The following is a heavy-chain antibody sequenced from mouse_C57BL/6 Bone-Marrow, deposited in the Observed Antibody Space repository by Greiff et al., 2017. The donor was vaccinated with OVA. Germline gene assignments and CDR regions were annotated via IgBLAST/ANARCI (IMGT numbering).Heavy chain of an antibody. J-gene: IGHJ2*01. CDR3: ARGGYDGLYYFDY. V-gene: IGHV5-4*01. D-gene: IGHD2-2*01. CDR2: ISDGGSYT. Sequence: EVQLMESGGGLVKPGGSLKLSCAASGFTFSSYAMSWVRQTPEKRLEWVATISDGGSYTYYPDNVKGRFTISRDNAKNNLYLQMSHLKSEDTAMYYCARGGYDGLYYFDYWGQGTTLTVSS. CDR1: GFTFSSYA.